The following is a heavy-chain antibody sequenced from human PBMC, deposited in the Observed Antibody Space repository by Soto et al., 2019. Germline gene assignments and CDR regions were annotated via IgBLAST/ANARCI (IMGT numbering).Heavy chain of an antibody. J-gene: IGHJ6*02. D-gene: IGHD1-26*01. CDR2: IYYSGST. Sequence: KTSETLSLTCTVSGGSISSGGYYWSWIRQHPGKGLEWIGYIYYSGSTYYNPSLKSRVTISVDTSKNQFSLKLSSVTAADTAVYYCARDFIRGSGTQRWYYGMDVWGQGTTVTVSS. V-gene: IGHV4-31*03. CDR1: GGSISSGGYY. CDR3: ARDFIRGSGTQRWYYGMDV.